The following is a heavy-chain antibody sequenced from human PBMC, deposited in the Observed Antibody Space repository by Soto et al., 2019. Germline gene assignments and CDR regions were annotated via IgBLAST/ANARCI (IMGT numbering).Heavy chain of an antibody. CDR3: ARGGNEYSSSWFVHFDY. V-gene: IGHV3-48*01. Sequence: GGSLRLSCAASGFTFSSYSMNWVRQAPGKGLGWVSYISSSSSTIYYADSVKGRFTISRDNAKNSLYLQMNSLRAEDTAVYYCARGGNEYSSSWFVHFDYWGQGTLVTVSS. CDR1: GFTFSSYS. CDR2: ISSSSSTI. D-gene: IGHD6-13*01. J-gene: IGHJ4*02.